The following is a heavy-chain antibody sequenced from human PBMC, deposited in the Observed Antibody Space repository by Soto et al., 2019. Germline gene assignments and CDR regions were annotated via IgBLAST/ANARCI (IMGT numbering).Heavy chain of an antibody. J-gene: IGHJ6*02. CDR3: ATETPLDCSSTRCTWGYYYYGMEV. CDR1: GYTLTELS. D-gene: IGHD2-2*01. V-gene: IGHV1-24*01. CDR2: FDPEDGET. Sequence: ASVKVSCKVSGYTLTELSMHWVRQAPGKGLEWMGGFDPEDGETIYAQKFQGRVTMTEDTSTDTAYMELSSLRSEDTAVYYCATETPLDCSSTRCTWGYYYYGMEVWGQGTRATDSS.